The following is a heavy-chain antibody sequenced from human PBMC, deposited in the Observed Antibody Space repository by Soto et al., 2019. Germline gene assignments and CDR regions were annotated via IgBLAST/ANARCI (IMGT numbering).Heavy chain of an antibody. V-gene: IGHV3-21*01. CDR3: ARGFRLNWFDP. Sequence: EVQLVESGGGLVKPGGSLRLSGAASGFTFSSYSMNWVRQAPGKGLEWVSSISSSSSYIYYADSVKGRFTISRDNAKNSLYLQMNSLRAEDTAVYYCARGFRLNWFDPWGQGTLVTVSS. CDR1: GFTFSSYS. CDR2: ISSSSSYI. J-gene: IGHJ5*02. D-gene: IGHD3-10*01.